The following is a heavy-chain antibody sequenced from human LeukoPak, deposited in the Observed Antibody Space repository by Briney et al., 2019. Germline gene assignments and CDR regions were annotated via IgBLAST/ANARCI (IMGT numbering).Heavy chain of an antibody. V-gene: IGHV4-31*03. CDR3: ARDASYSSGYYFDY. D-gene: IGHD3-22*01. CDR2: IYYSGST. CDR1: GGSISSGGYY. J-gene: IGHJ4*02. Sequence: SETLSLTCTVSGGSISSGGYYWSWIRQHPGKGLEWIGYIYYSGSTYYNPSLKSRVTISVDTSKNQFSLKLSSVTAADTAVYYCARDASYSSGYYFDYWGQGSLVTVSS.